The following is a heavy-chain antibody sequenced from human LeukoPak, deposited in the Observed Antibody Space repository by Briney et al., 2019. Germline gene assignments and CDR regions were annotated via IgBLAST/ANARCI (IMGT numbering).Heavy chain of an antibody. CDR1: GFTFSSYD. D-gene: IGHD6-19*01. V-gene: IGHV3-13*01. Sequence: GGSLRLSCAASGFTFSSYDMHWVRQATGKGLEWVAAIGTAGDTYYPGSVKGRFTISRENAKNSLYLQMNSLRAGDTAVYYGARVGSRGNPGAFDNWGQGTMVTVSS. J-gene: IGHJ3*02. CDR2: IGTAGDT. CDR3: ARVGSRGNPGAFDN.